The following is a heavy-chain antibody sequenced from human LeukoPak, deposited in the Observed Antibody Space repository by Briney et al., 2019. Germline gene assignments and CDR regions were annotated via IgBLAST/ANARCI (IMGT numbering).Heavy chain of an antibody. V-gene: IGHV1-69*04. Sequence: SVKVSCKASGGTFSSYAISWVRQAPGQGLEWMGRIIPILGIANYAQKFQGRVTITADKSTSTAYMELSSLRSEDTAVYYCAREGYYDSDTRLTGDAFDIWGQGTMVTVSS. D-gene: IGHD3-22*01. J-gene: IGHJ3*02. CDR1: GGTFSSYA. CDR3: AREGYYDSDTRLTGDAFDI. CDR2: IIPILGIA.